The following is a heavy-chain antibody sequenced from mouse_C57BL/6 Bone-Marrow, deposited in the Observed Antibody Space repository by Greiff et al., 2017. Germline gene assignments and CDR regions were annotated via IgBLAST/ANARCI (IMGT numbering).Heavy chain of an antibody. Sequence: EVQLVESGGDLVKPGGSLKLSCAASGFTFSSYGMSWVRQTPDKRLEWVATISRGGCYTYYPYIVKGRFTFSIDNAKNTLYLQMSRLKSEDTAMYYWAIHWDCYAMYYWGQGTSVTDSS. CDR3: AIHWDCYAMYY. CDR1: GFTFSSYG. CDR2: ISRGGCYT. J-gene: IGHJ4*01. D-gene: IGHD4-1*01. V-gene: IGHV5-6*01.